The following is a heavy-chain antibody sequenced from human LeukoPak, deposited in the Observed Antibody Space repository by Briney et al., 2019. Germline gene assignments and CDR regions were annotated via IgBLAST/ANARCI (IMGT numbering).Heavy chain of an antibody. Sequence: PGGSLRLSCAGSGFIFSSYAMHWVRQAPGKGLEYVSAISSNGGSTYYADSVKGRFTISRDNSKNTLYLQMSSLRAEDTAVYYCVKDGGRTPRGPLDIWGQGTMVTVSS. CDR3: VKDGGRTPRGPLDI. D-gene: IGHD3-16*01. V-gene: IGHV3-64D*06. CDR1: GFIFSSYA. J-gene: IGHJ3*02. CDR2: ISSNGGST.